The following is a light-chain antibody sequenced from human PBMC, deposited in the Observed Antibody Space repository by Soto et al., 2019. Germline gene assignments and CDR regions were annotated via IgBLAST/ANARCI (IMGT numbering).Light chain of an antibody. CDR1: QSVSSSY. CDR2: DAS. V-gene: IGKV3-11*01. J-gene: IGKJ1*01. Sequence: EIVLTQSPGTLSLSPGERATLSCRASQSVSSSYLAWYQQKLGHAPRLLMYDASNRATGVPARFSGSGSGTDFTLTICSLEPEDFAVYYCQQRSNGPPTFGQGTKVDIK. CDR3: QQRSNGPPT.